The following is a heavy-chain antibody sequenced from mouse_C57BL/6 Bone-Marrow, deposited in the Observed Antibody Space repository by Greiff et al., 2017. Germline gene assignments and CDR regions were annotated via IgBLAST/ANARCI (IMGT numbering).Heavy chain of an antibody. Sequence: QVQLQQSGAELVRPGTSVKVSCKASGYAFTNYLIEWVKQRPGQGLEWIGVINPGSGGKNYKAKFKGKATLTADKYSSTAYMQLSSLTSEDSAVYFCARSKNWDSWFAYWGQGTLVTVSA. J-gene: IGHJ3*01. CDR1: GYAFTNYL. V-gene: IGHV1-54*01. CDR2: INPGSGGK. D-gene: IGHD4-1*01. CDR3: ARSKNWDSWFAY.